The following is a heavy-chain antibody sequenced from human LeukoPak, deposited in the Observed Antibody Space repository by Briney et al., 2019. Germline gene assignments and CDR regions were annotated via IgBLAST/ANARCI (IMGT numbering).Heavy chain of an antibody. D-gene: IGHD6-19*01. CDR1: GFTFSSYE. Sequence: GGSLRLSCAASGFTFSSYEMNWVRQAPGKGLEWVSYISSSGRTKYYADSVKGRFTISRDNAKNSLYLQMNSLRAEDTAVYYCARSSPGYSSGWYVVYWGQGTLVTVSS. V-gene: IGHV3-48*03. CDR3: ARSSPGYSSGWYVVY. CDR2: ISSSGRTK. J-gene: IGHJ4*02.